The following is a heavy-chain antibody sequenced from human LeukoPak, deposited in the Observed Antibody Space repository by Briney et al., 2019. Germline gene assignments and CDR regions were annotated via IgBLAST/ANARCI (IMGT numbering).Heavy chain of an antibody. V-gene: IGHV4-39*01. Sequence: GSLRLSCAASGFTFSSYSMNWARQPPGKGLEWIGSIYYSGSTYYNPSLKSRVTISVDTSKNQFSLKLSSVTAADTAVYYCARHPSSSSWYGLGWFDPWGQGTLVTVSS. D-gene: IGHD6-13*01. J-gene: IGHJ5*02. CDR1: GFTFSSYSMN. CDR3: ARHPSSSSWYGLGWFDP. CDR2: IYYSGST.